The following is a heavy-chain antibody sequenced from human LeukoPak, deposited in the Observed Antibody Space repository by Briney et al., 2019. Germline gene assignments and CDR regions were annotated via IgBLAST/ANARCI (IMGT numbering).Heavy chain of an antibody. CDR3: AREDPWIQLRPADY. J-gene: IGHJ4*02. V-gene: IGHV3-49*03. D-gene: IGHD5-18*01. CDR2: IRKTTQGGTT. CDR1: GFTFADYA. Sequence: PGRSLRLSCATSGFTFADYAVSWFRQAPGKGLEWVGFIRKTTQGGTTEYAASVKGRFTISRDDSKSIAHLQMNSLKTEDTAIYYCAREDPWIQLRPADYWGQGTLVTVSS.